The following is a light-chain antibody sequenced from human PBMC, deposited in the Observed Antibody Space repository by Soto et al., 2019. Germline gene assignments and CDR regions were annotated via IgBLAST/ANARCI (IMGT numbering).Light chain of an antibody. V-gene: IGLV3-1*01. CDR3: QAWDGSTGYV. CDR1: KLGDKF. J-gene: IGLJ1*01. CDR2: QDS. Sequence: SYELTQPPSVSVSPGQTASITCSGDKLGDKFASWYQQKPGQSPVLVIYQDSKRPSGIPERFSGSNSGNTATLTISGTQAMDEADYYCQAWDGSTGYVFGTGTKLTVL.